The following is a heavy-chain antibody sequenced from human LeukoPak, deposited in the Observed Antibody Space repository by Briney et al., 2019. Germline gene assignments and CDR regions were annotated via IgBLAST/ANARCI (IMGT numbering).Heavy chain of an antibody. J-gene: IGHJ5*02. CDR2: ISGDGGST. CDR1: GFTFDDYA. V-gene: IGHV3-43*02. CDR3: AKDLGPTGAGWFDP. Sequence: PGGSLRLSCAASGFTFDDYAMHWVRHTQGKGREWVSLISGDGGSTYSADSVKGRFTISRDNSKNSLYLQMKSLRSEDTALYYCAKDLGPTGAGWFDPWGQGTLVTVSS. D-gene: IGHD1-14*01.